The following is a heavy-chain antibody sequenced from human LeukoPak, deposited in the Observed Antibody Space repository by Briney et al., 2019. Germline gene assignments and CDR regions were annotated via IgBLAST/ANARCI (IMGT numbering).Heavy chain of an antibody. D-gene: IGHD2-2*01. CDR1: GGSISSYY. CDR3: ATGEYQLLAHYFDY. J-gene: IGHJ4*02. V-gene: IGHV4-59*01. CDR2: IYYSGST. Sequence: SETLSLTCTVSGGSISSYYWSWIRQPPGKGLEWIGYIYYSGSTNYNPSLKSRGTISVDTSKNQFSLKLSSVTAADTAVYYCATGEYQLLAHYFDYWGQGTLVTVSS.